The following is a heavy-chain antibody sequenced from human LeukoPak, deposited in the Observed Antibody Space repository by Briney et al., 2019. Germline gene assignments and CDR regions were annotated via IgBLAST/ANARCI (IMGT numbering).Heavy chain of an antibody. D-gene: IGHD2-8*01. Sequence: GQSLKISCKSSGYSFTNYRIGWVRQMPGKGLEWMGIIYPLDSDTRYSPSFQGQVTISVDKSISTAYMQWSSLKASDTAMYYCARRRDCTSGICYFDYWGQGTLVTVSS. CDR1: GYSFTNYR. CDR3: ARRRDCTSGICYFDY. CDR2: IYPLDSDT. J-gene: IGHJ4*02. V-gene: IGHV5-51*01.